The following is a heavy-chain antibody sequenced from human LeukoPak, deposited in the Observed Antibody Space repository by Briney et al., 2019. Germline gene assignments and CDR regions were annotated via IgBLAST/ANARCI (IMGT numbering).Heavy chain of an antibody. Sequence: QTGGSLRLSCAGSGFSFSDSAMHWVRQAPGKGLEWVAVISYDGSNKYYADSVKGRFTISRDNSKNTLYLQMNSLRAEDTAVYYCASVSVAGTDNFDYWGQGTLVTVSS. D-gene: IGHD6-19*01. CDR1: GFSFSDSA. J-gene: IGHJ4*02. CDR2: ISYDGSNK. V-gene: IGHV3-30-3*01. CDR3: ASVSVAGTDNFDY.